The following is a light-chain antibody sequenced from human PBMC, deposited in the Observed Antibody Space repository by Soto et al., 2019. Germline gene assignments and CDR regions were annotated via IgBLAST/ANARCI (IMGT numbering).Light chain of an antibody. J-gene: IGLJ1*01. CDR3: SSYTSSSTYV. Sequence: QSALTQPASVSGSPGQSITISCTGTSSDVGAYNYVSWYQQHPGKVPKLLIYDVNNRLSGVSNRCSGSKSGNTASLTISGLQADDEADYYCSSYTSSSTYVFGTGTKLTVL. CDR1: SSDVGAYNY. V-gene: IGLV2-14*01. CDR2: DVN.